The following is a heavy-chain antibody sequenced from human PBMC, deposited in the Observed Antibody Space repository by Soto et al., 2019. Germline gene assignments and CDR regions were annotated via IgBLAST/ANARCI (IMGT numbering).Heavy chain of an antibody. D-gene: IGHD6-13*01. CDR1: GFTFSSYA. CDR3: AKDHVTTRIAAAGGMDV. Sequence: GGSLRLSCAASGFTFSSYAMSWVRQAPGKGLEWVSAISGSGGSTYYADSVKGRFTISRDNSKNTLYLQMNSLRAEDTAVYYCAKDHVTTRIAAAGGMDVWGQGTTVTVSS. CDR2: ISGSGGST. J-gene: IGHJ6*02. V-gene: IGHV3-23*01.